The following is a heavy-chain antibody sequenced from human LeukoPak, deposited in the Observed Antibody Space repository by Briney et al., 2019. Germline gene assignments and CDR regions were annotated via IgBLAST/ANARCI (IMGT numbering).Heavy chain of an antibody. D-gene: IGHD6-19*01. CDR1: GFTFSSYS. CDR3: ARGGYSSGRYSYVGDY. CDR2: ISSSSSYI. J-gene: IGHJ4*02. Sequence: GGSLRLSCAASGFTFSSYSMNWVRQAPGKGLEWVSSISSSSSYIYYADSVKGRFAISRDNAKNSLYLQMNSLRAEDTAVYYCARGGYSSGRYSYVGDYWGQGTLVTVSS. V-gene: IGHV3-21*01.